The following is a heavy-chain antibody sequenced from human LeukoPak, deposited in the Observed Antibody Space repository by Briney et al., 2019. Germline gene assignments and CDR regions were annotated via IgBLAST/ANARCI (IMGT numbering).Heavy chain of an antibody. CDR2: IIPIFGTA. D-gene: IGHD2-2*02. CDR1: GGTFSSYA. V-gene: IGHV1-69*05. J-gene: IGHJ4*02. CDR3: ARDSEPYCSSTSCYTSYFDY. Sequence: AASVEVSCKASGGTFSSYAISWVRQAPGQGLEWMGGIIPIFGTANYAQKFQGRVTITTDEPTSTAYMELSSLRSEDTAVYYCARDSEPYCSSTSCYTSYFDYWGQGTLVTVSS.